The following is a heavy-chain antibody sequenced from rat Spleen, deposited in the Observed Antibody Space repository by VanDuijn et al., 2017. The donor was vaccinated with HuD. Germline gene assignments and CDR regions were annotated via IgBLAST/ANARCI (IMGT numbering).Heavy chain of an antibody. Sequence: EVQLVESGRGLVQPGRPLKISCADSGINFSNFDMAWVRQAPTRGLEWIASISTGGGNTYYRDSVKGRFTISRDDAKNTQYLQMDSLRSEDTATYYCARHGGLRNWFAYWGQGTLVTVSS. V-gene: IGHV5S13*01. CDR3: ARHGGLRNWFAY. D-gene: IGHD1-11*01. CDR1: GINFSNFD. CDR2: ISTGGGNT. J-gene: IGHJ3*01.